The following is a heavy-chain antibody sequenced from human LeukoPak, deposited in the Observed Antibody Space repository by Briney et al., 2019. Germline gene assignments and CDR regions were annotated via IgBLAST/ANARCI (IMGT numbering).Heavy chain of an antibody. J-gene: IGHJ4*02. D-gene: IGHD3-10*01. CDR1: GYSISSGYY. V-gene: IGHV4-38-2*02. CDR3: ARLPLGAFGEVLNFDL. Sequence: SETLSLTCTVSGYSISSGYYWALIRQPPGGGLEWIGNIYHSGNTYYNPSLRSRVSLSVDKSKNQYSLKLTSVTAADTAVYYCARLPLGAFGEVLNFDLWGQGTVVTVSS. CDR2: IYHSGNT.